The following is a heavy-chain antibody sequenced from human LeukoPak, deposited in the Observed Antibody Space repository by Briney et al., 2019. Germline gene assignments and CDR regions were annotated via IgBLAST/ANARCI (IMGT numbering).Heavy chain of an antibody. J-gene: IGHJ6*03. D-gene: IGHD3-3*01. CDR2: ISYDGSNK. Sequence: PGGSLRLSCAASGFTFSSYAMHWVRQAPGKGLEWVAVISYDGSNKYYADSVKGRFTISRDSSKNTLYLQMNSLRAEDTAVYYCATSGYPFYYYYMDVWGKGTTVTVSS. V-gene: IGHV3-30*04. CDR3: ATSGYPFYYYYMDV. CDR1: GFTFSSYA.